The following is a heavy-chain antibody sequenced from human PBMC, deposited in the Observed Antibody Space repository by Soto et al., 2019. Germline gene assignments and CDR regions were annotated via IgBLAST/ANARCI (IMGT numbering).Heavy chain of an antibody. J-gene: IGHJ6*02. V-gene: IGHV4-39*01. Sequence: ETLSLTCTVSGASISSGSYYWGWIRQPPGKGLVWIGCVYYHRNTSYNPSLKSRVSISVDTSKNQFSLRLTPVIAADTALYYCSGLNTYQRGWEGYHDYELDVWGHGTTVTVSS. CDR2: VYYHRNT. CDR3: SGLNTYQRGWEGYHDYELDV. CDR1: GASISSGSYY. D-gene: IGHD6-19*01.